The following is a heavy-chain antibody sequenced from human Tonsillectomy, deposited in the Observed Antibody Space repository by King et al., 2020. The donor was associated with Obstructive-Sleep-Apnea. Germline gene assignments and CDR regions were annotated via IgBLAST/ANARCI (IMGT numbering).Heavy chain of an antibody. CDR1: GGSISSYY. V-gene: IGHV4-59*08. D-gene: IGHD5-18*01. J-gene: IGHJ5*02. Sequence: VQLQESGPGLVKPSETLSLTCTVSGGSISSYYWSWVLQPPGKGLEWIGYIHYSGSTNYNPSLNSRVTISVDTSKNHFSLKLSSVTAADTAVFYCARQQGGSYPFDPWGQGTLVPVSS. CDR2: IHYSGST. CDR3: ARQQGGSYPFDP.